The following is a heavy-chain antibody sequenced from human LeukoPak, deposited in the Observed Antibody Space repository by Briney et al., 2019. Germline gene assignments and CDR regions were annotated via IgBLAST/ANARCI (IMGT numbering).Heavy chain of an antibody. J-gene: IGHJ4*02. CDR1: GFTFSSYS. CDR2: ISSSSSYI. CDR3: ARDLTGTTTGWWYFDY. Sequence: GGSLRLSCAASGFTFSSYSMNWARQAPGEGLEWVSSISSSSSYIYYADSVKGRFTISRDNAKNSLYLQMNSLRAEDTAVYYCARDLTGTTTGWWYFDYWGQGTLVTVSS. D-gene: IGHD1-20*01. V-gene: IGHV3-21*01.